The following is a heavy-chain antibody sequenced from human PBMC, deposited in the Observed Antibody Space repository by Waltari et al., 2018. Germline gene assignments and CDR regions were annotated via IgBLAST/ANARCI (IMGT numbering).Heavy chain of an antibody. CDR1: GFTFSSYA. V-gene: IGHV3-23*03. J-gene: IGHJ4*02. D-gene: IGHD6-19*01. Sequence: EVQLLESGGGLVQPGGSLRLSCAASGFTFSSYAMSWVRQAPGKGLEWVSVIYSGGSTYYADSVKGRFTISRDNSKNTLYLQMNSLRAEDTAVYYCAKCAWLVFIDYWGQGTLVTVSS. CDR3: AKCAWLVFIDY. CDR2: IYSGGST.